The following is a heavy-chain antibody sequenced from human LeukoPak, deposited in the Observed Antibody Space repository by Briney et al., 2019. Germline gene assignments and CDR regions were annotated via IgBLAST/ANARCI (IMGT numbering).Heavy chain of an antibody. D-gene: IGHD5-12*01. Sequence: GGSLRLSCAASGFTFSSYAMHWVRQAPGKGLEWVSAISGSGGSTYYADSVKGRFTISRDNSKNTLYLQMNSLRAEDTAVYYCAKWDSGYEKGSYFDYWGQGTLVTVSS. CDR3: AKWDSGYEKGSYFDY. V-gene: IGHV3-23*01. CDR1: GFTFSSYA. CDR2: ISGSGGST. J-gene: IGHJ4*02.